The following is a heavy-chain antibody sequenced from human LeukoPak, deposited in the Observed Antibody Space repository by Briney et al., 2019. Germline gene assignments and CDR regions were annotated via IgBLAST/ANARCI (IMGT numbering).Heavy chain of an antibody. D-gene: IGHD2-8*01. V-gene: IGHV4-39*07. CDR2: IYYSGST. CDR3: VRGNAYYYYMDV. J-gene: IGHJ6*03. CDR1: GGSISSSSYY. Sequence: SETLSLTCTVSGGSISSSSYYWGWIHQPPGKGLEWIGSIYYSGSTYYNPSLKSRVTISVDTSKNQFSLKLSSVTAADTAVYYCVRGNAYYYYMDVWGKGTTVTVSS.